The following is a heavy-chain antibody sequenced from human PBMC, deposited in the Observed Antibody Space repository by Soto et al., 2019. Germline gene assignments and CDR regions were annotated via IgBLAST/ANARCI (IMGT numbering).Heavy chain of an antibody. CDR1: GFTFSNAW. Sequence: EVQLVESGGGMEKPGGSLRLSCAASGFTFSNAWMSWVRQVPGKGLEWVGLIKSKAEGVTTDYAAPVKGRFTIPRDDSKNTLYLQMNSLKTEDTAVYYCTTELECAYGAEGVNHFWGQGTLVTVSS. CDR3: TTELECAYGAEGVNHF. V-gene: IGHV3-15*01. J-gene: IGHJ4*02. CDR2: IKSKAEGVTT. D-gene: IGHD4-17*01.